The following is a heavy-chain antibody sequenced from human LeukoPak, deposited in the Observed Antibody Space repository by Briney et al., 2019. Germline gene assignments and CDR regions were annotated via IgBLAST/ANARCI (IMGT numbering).Heavy chain of an antibody. V-gene: IGHV3-21*01. CDR1: GFTFSRYS. J-gene: IGHJ4*02. Sequence: GGSLRLSCAASGFTFSRYSMNWVRQAPGKGLEWVSSISISSNYKYYPDSLKGRFTISRDNAKNSLYLQMNSLRAEDTAVYYCARTGAFGGVIVDYWGQGTLVTVSS. CDR2: ISISSNYK. D-gene: IGHD3-16*02. CDR3: ARTGAFGGVIVDY.